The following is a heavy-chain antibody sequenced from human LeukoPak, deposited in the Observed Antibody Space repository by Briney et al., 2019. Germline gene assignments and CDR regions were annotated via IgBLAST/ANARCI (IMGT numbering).Heavy chain of an antibody. D-gene: IGHD5-24*01. Sequence: GASVKVSCKASGYTFISYAMNWVRQAPGQGLEWMGWINTNTGNPTYAQGFTGRFVFSLDTSVSTAYLQISSLKAEDTAVYYCAKGMATIPIDYWGQGTLVTVSS. CDR3: AKGMATIPIDY. CDR1: GYTFISYA. V-gene: IGHV7-4-1*02. CDR2: INTNTGNP. J-gene: IGHJ4*02.